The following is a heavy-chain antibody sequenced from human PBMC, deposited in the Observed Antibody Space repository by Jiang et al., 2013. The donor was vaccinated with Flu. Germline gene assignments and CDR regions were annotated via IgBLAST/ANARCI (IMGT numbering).Heavy chain of an antibody. CDR2: IYWEDDK. V-gene: IGHV2-5*02. Sequence: QTLTLTCTFSGFSLSTSGVGVGWIRQPPGKALEWLASIYWEDDKRYSPSLKSGLTITKDISKNQVVLTMTNMDPVDTATYYCAHRPGYGSSWNFDYWGQGTLVTVSS. CDR1: GFSLSTSGVG. CDR3: AHRPGYGSSWNFDY. D-gene: IGHD6-13*01. J-gene: IGHJ4*02.